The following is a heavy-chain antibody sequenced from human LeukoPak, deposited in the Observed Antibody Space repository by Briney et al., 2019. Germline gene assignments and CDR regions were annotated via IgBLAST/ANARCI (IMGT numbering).Heavy chain of an antibody. V-gene: IGHV3-74*01. CDR3: ARFDFWSGYGMDV. J-gene: IGHJ6*02. Sequence: GGSLRLSCAASGFTFSSYWMHWVRQAPGKGLVWVSRINSDGSSTSYADSVKGRFTISRDNDKNTLYLQMNSLRAEDTAVYYCARFDFWSGYGMDVWGQGTPVTVSS. D-gene: IGHD3-3*01. CDR2: INSDGSST. CDR1: GFTFSSYW.